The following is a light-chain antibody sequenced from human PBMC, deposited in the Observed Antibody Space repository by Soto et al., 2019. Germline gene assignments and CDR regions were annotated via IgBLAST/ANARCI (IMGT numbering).Light chain of an antibody. Sequence: EIVLTQSPGTLSLSPGERATLSCRASQSVSSSYLAWYQHKPGQAPRRLIYGASTRAAGIPDRFSVSGSGTDFTLTISRLEPEDVAVYYCQHYGSSPPVTFGPGTKVDSK. V-gene: IGKV3-20*01. CDR3: QHYGSSPPVT. CDR1: QSVSSSY. CDR2: GAS. J-gene: IGKJ3*01.